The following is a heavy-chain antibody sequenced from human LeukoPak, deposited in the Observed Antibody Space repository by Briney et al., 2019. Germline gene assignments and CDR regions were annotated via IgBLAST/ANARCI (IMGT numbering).Heavy chain of an antibody. J-gene: IGHJ4*02. D-gene: IGHD3-10*01. CDR1: GGSISSGGYY. CDR3: ARGDTMVRGVIRD. Sequence: SETLSLTCTVSGGSISSGGYYWSWIRQHPGKGLEWIGYIYYSGSTYYNPSLKSRVTISVDTSKNQFSLKLSSVTAADTAVYYCARGDTMVRGVIRDWGQGTLVTVSS. CDR2: IYYSGST. V-gene: IGHV4-31*03.